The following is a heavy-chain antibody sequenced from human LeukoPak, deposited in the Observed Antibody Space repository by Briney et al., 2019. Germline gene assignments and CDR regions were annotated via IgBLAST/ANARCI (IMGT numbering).Heavy chain of an antibody. CDR3: ADFGSGSFIFDY. J-gene: IGHJ4*02. D-gene: IGHD3-10*01. V-gene: IGHV3-23*01. Sequence: PGGSLRLSCAASGFIFTSYAMSWVRQAPRKGGECVSTISASGVSTYYADPVKGRFTISRDNSKNTLYLETNSLRVEDTAVYYCADFGSGSFIFDYWGQGTLVTVSS. CDR2: ISASGVST. CDR1: GFIFTSYA.